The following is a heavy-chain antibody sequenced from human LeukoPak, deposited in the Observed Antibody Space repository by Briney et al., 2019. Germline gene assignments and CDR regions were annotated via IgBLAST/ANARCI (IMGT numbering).Heavy chain of an antibody. CDR1: GGSISSYY. J-gene: IGHJ4*02. V-gene: IGHV4-59*01. CDR3: SSALQGGFGY. CDR2: IYYSGST. Sequence: PSETLSLTCSVSGGSISSYYWTWVRQPPGKGLEWIGYIYYSGSTNYNPYLKSRVTMSIDTSKNQLTLQLSSVTAADTAVYYCSSALQGGFGYWGPRTLVTAAS. D-gene: IGHD2-15*01.